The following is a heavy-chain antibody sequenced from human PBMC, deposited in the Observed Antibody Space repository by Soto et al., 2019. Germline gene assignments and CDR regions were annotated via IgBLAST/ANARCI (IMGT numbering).Heavy chain of an antibody. CDR1: VFSFIISP. CDR3: ARDPKTSGGQHWAFNYFDS. V-gene: IGHV3-30-3*01. D-gene: IGHD7-27*01. CDR2: ISYDGTNK. J-gene: IGHJ4*02. Sequence: GWSLRLSCASSVFSFIISPMHWVRQAPGKGPEWVALISYDGTNKFYADSVKGRFTISRDNSKSTLYLQVDSLRPEDAAVYYCARDPKTSGGQHWAFNYFDSWGQGTLVTVSS.